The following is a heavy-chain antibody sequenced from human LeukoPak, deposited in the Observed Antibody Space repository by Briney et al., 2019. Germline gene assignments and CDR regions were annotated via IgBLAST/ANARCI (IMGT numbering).Heavy chain of an antibody. D-gene: IGHD3-22*01. J-gene: IGHJ4*02. Sequence: SETLSLTCTVSVGSNTSGDYYWSWIRQPPGKGLEWIGYIYYSGSTYYNPSLKSRVTISVDTSKNQFSLKLSSVTAADTAVYYCAKTRGSGYFDYWGQGTLVTVSS. CDR3: AKTRGSGYFDY. V-gene: IGHV4-30-4*02. CDR1: VGSNTSGDYY. CDR2: IYYSGST.